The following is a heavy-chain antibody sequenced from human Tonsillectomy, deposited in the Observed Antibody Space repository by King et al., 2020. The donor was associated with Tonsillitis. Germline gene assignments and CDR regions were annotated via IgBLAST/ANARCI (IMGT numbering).Heavy chain of an antibody. Sequence: VQLVESGGGLVQPGGSLRLSCAASGFTVSSNYMSWVRQAPGKGLEWVSVIYSGGSTYYADSVKGRFTISRDNSKNILYLQMNSLRPEDTAVYYCARDSYGSGIFDYWGQGTLVTVSA. CDR1: GFTVSSNY. V-gene: IGHV3-66*01. CDR2: IYSGGST. J-gene: IGHJ4*02. CDR3: ARDSYGSGIFDY. D-gene: IGHD6-13*01.